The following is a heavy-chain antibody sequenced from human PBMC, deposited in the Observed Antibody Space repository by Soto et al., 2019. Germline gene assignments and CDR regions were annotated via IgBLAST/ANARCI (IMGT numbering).Heavy chain of an antibody. V-gene: IGHV1-69*13. J-gene: IGHJ6*02. CDR3: ARSRQRITIFGVVINTYYYYYGMDV. CDR1: GGTFSSYA. CDR2: IIPIFGTA. D-gene: IGHD3-3*01. Sequence: SVKVSCKASGGTFSSYAISWVRQAPGQGLEWMGGIIPIFGTANYAQKFQGRVTITADESTSTAYMELSSLRSEDTAVYYCARSRQRITIFGVVINTYYYYYGMDVWGQGTTVTVSS.